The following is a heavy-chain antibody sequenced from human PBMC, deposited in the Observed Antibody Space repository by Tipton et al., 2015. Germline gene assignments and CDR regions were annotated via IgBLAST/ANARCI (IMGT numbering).Heavy chain of an antibody. CDR3: VRSSESWSHPEY. Sequence: QLVQSGGEVKKPGESLKISCKVSGYTFSNHWIGWVRQMPGKGLEWVGIIHPSDSETKYSPSFEGLVTISADKSTSTAYLQWSSLKASDTAIYYCVRSSESWSHPEYWGQGTLVTVSS. D-gene: IGHD3-3*01. V-gene: IGHV5-51*01. CDR1: GYTFSNHW. CDR2: IHPSDSET. J-gene: IGHJ4*02.